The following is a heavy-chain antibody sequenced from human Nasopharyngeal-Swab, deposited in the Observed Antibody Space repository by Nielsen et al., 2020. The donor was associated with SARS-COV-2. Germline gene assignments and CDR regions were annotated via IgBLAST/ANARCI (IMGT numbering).Heavy chain of an antibody. J-gene: IGHJ4*02. CDR1: GFTFSSYS. CDR3: ARDLFKAVAGTSGDY. Sequence: ESLKISCAASGFTFSSYSMNWVRQAPGKGLEWVSYISSSSTIYYADSVKGRFTISRDNAKNSLYLQMNSLRAEDTAVYYCARDLFKAVAGTSGDYWGQGTLVTVSS. CDR2: ISSSSTI. V-gene: IGHV3-48*04. D-gene: IGHD6-19*01.